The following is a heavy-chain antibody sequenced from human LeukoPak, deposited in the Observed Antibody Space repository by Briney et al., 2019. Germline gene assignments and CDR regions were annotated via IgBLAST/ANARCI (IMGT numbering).Heavy chain of an antibody. CDR3: GRSGGGWNNFDC. CDR2: IGATSVSI. J-gene: IGHJ4*02. Sequence: PGGSLRLSCTASGFIFGDYAMHWVRQIPGKGLEWVAGIGATSVSIHYADSVKGRFTISRDNAKNSLWLQMNSLRAEDTAFYYCGRSGGGWNNFDCWGQGTLVTVSS. D-gene: IGHD2-15*01. CDR1: GFIFGDYA. V-gene: IGHV3-9*01.